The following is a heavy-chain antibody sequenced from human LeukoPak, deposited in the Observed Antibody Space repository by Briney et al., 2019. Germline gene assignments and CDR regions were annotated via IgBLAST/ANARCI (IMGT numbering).Heavy chain of an antibody. J-gene: IGHJ3*02. D-gene: IGHD4-23*01. CDR3: ATGEQYGGGDVFDI. Sequence: TASETLSLTCSVSGASIGSYYWNWVRQPPGKGLEWVGYVYFSGSTNYNPSLNTRVTISVDTSKNHISLKLRSVTAADTALYYCATGEQYGGGDVFDIWGQGTMVSVSS. V-gene: IGHV4-59*01. CDR1: GASIGSYY. CDR2: VYFSGST.